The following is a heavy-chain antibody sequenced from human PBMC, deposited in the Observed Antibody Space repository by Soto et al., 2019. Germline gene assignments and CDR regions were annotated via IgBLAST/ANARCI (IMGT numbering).Heavy chain of an antibody. CDR3: ARTLAYGGVIYFDI. V-gene: IGHV1-2*02. J-gene: IGHJ4*01. CDR2: INPNSGGK. CDR1: GYTFTGYY. Sequence: RASVKVSGKASGYTFTGYYIHWVRQAPGQGLQWMGWINPNSGGKNYAQEFQDRVTMTRDTSISTAYMELSRLTYDDTAVYYCARTLAYGGVIYFDIWGHGTLVTVSS. D-gene: IGHD3-16*01.